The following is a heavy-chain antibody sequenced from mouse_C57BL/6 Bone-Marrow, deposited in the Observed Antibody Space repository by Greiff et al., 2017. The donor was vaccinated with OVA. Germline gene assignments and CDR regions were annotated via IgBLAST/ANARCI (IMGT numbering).Heavy chain of an antibody. J-gene: IGHJ1*03. Sequence: EVKLVESGEELVKPGASVKLSCTASGFNIKDYYMHWVKQRTEQGLEWIGRIDPEDGETKYAPKFQGKATITADTSSNTAYLQLSSLTSEDTAVYYCASRWLLLYWYFDVWGTGTTVTVSS. CDR3: ASRWLLLYWYFDV. V-gene: IGHV14-2*01. CDR2: IDPEDGET. D-gene: IGHD2-3*01. CDR1: GFNIKDYY.